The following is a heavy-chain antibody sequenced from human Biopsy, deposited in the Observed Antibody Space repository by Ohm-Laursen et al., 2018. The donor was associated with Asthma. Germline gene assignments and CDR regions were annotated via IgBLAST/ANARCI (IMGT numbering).Heavy chain of an antibody. Sequence: TQPLTLTCTFSGFSLTTTGVGVAWLPHPPVKALEWLARIFWADDKRSSSYLKCRLTITKDTSKNQVVLTSSNMDPVDTATYYCAHRLCIGGACYDAFDIWGQGTMVTVSS. D-gene: IGHD2-8*02. CDR3: AHRLCIGGACYDAFDI. J-gene: IGHJ3*02. V-gene: IGHV2-5*02. CDR1: GFSLTTTGVG. CDR2: IFWADDK.